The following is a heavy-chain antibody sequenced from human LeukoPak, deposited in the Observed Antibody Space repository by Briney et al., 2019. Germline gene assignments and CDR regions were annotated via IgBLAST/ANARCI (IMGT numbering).Heavy chain of an antibody. V-gene: IGHV4-39*01. D-gene: IGHD1-26*01. CDR3: ARRPTTSIVGATTNYFDH. CDR2: IYFSGST. J-gene: IGHJ4*02. CDR1: GGSISSSSYY. Sequence: SETLSLTCTVSGGSISSSSYYWGWMRQPPGKGLEWIGSIYFSGSTYYRPSLKSRVTLSIDTSKNQFSLRLSSVTAADTAVYYCARRPTTSIVGATTNYFDHWGQGTLVTVSS.